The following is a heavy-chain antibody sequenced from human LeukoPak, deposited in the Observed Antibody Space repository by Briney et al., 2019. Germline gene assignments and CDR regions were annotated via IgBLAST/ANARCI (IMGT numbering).Heavy chain of an antibody. J-gene: IGHJ3*02. CDR2: IYTGGST. CDR1: GGSISSYY. Sequence: SETLSLTCTVSGGSISSYYWSWIRQPAGRGLEWIGCIYTGGSTNFNTSLKSRVPLSVDTSKNQFSLKRTSVTAADTAVYYRARVYEEDYGDYLDAFDIWGQGTMVTVSS. CDR3: ARVYEEDYGDYLDAFDI. V-gene: IGHV4-4*07. D-gene: IGHD4-17*01.